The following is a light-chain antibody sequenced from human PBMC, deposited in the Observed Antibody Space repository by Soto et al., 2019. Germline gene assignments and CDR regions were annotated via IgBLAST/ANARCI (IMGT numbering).Light chain of an antibody. CDR1: QSVSSSY. V-gene: IGKV3-15*01. J-gene: IGKJ1*01. CDR2: GAS. CDR3: QQYNNWPTWT. Sequence: EIVMTQSPGIFSLSPGETATLSCRASQSVSSSYLAWFQQKPGQAPRLLIYGASTRATGIPARFSGSGSGTEFTLTISSLQSEDFAVYYCQQYNNWPTWTFGQGTKVDIK.